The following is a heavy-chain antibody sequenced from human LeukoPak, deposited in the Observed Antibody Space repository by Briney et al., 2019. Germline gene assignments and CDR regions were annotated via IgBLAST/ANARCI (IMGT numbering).Heavy chain of an antibody. CDR3: ARNKLRDGAFDI. CDR1: GGTFSSYA. J-gene: IGHJ3*02. Sequence: ASVKVSCKASGGTFSSYAISWVRQAPGQRLEWMGWINAGNGNTKYSQKFQGRVTITRDTSASTAYMELSSLRSEDTAVYYCARNKLRDGAFDIWGQGTMVTVSS. V-gene: IGHV1-3*01. CDR2: INAGNGNT. D-gene: IGHD3-10*01.